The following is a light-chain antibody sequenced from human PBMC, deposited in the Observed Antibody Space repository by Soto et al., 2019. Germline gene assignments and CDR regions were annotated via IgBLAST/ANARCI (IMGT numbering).Light chain of an antibody. Sequence: IVLTPSPGTLFLSPGERATLSFRASQSVSNNYLAWYQQKPGQAPRLLIYGASNRATGIPDRFSGSGSGTDFTLTISRLEPEDFAVYYCQQYGSSGTFGQGTKVDI. J-gene: IGKJ1*01. CDR2: GAS. CDR1: QSVSNNY. CDR3: QQYGSSGT. V-gene: IGKV3-20*01.